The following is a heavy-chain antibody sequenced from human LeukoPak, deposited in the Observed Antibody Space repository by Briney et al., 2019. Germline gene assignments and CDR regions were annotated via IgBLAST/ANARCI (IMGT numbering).Heavy chain of an antibody. V-gene: IGHV3-23*01. D-gene: IGHD3-3*01. CDR2: ISDSGGST. Sequence: GGSLRLSCAASGFTLRSYAMTWVRQAPGKGLDWVSTISDSGGSTYYADSVKGRFTISRDNSKNTLYLQMNSLRAEDTAVYYCAKSITIFAVVTGFDYWGQGTLVTVSS. CDR1: GFTLRSYA. J-gene: IGHJ4*02. CDR3: AKSITIFAVVTGFDY.